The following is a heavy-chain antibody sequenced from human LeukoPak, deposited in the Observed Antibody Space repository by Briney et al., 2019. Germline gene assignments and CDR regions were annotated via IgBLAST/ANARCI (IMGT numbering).Heavy chain of an antibody. Sequence: GGSLRLSCAASGFTFSSYGMHWVRQAPGKGLEWVAFIRYDGSNKYYADSVKGRFTISRDNSKNTLYLQMNSLRAEDTAVYYCAKVLDSSGPHYYYYYMDVWGKGTTVTASS. V-gene: IGHV3-30*02. CDR2: IRYDGSNK. CDR3: AKVLDSSGPHYYYYYMDV. CDR1: GFTFSSYG. J-gene: IGHJ6*03. D-gene: IGHD6-19*01.